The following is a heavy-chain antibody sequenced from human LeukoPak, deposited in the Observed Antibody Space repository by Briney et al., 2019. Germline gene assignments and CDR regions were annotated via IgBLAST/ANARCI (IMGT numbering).Heavy chain of an antibody. CDR1: GFTFSSYA. Sequence: PGGSLRLSCAASGFTFSSYAMSWVRQAPGKGLEWVSTISGSGSSTYYADSGKGRFTISRDYAKNSLYLQMNSLRAEDTAVYYCARLGFGELFLDYWGQGTLVTVSS. J-gene: IGHJ4*02. V-gene: IGHV3-23*01. D-gene: IGHD3-10*01. CDR2: ISGSGSST. CDR3: ARLGFGELFLDY.